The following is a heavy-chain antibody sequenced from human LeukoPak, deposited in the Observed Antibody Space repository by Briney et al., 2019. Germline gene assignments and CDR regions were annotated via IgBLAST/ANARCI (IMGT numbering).Heavy chain of an antibody. CDR3: ALDSSSWYRVPFDY. J-gene: IGHJ4*02. Sequence: GGSLRLSCAVSGFNFSNYWMSWVRQAPGKGLEWVANIKQDGSEKYYVDSVKGRFTISRDNAKNSLYLQMHTERAENIAECYCALDSSSWYRVPFDYWGQGTLVTVSS. D-gene: IGHD6-13*01. CDR2: IKQDGSEK. CDR1: GFNFSNYW. V-gene: IGHV3-7*01.